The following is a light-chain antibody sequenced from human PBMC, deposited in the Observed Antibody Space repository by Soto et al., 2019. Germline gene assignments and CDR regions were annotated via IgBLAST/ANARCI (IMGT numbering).Light chain of an antibody. Sequence: DIVMTQSPDSLAVSLGERATINCKSSQSILYSSNRKNYLAWYQQKPGEVPKLLIYAATSLQSGVPSRFSGSGSGTDFTLTISSLQPEDFATYYCQQSYKSPPTFGQGTKVDIK. V-gene: IGKV4-1*01. CDR1: QSILYSSNRKNY. CDR2: AAT. J-gene: IGKJ1*01. CDR3: QQSYKSPPT.